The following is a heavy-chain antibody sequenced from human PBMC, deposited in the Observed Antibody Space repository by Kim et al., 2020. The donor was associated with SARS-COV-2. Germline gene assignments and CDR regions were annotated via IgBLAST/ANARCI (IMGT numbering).Heavy chain of an antibody. CDR1: GGSISSDY. CDR3: WRTRSRGG. Sequence: SETLSLTCIVSGGSISSDYWSWFRQPPGKGPEWIGHIYCSGSTNYNPSLKSRVTITVDTSRNQVSLKLRSVPTADTAVYYCWRTRSRGGWGNGRLVTVFS. CDR2: IYCSGST. J-gene: IGHJ4*01. D-gene: IGHD2-2*01. V-gene: IGHV4-59*13.